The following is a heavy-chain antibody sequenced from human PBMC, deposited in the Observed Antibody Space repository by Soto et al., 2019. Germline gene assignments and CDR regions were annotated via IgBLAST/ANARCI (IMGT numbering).Heavy chain of an antibody. CDR1: GFTFSSYG. Sequence: QVQLVESGGGVVQPGRSLRLSCAAPGFTFSSYGMHWVRQSPGRGLEWGAVISYDGSNKYYADSVKGRFTISRDNSKNTLYLQMNSLRAEDTAVYYCAKDLGSSSSLDYWGQGTLVTVSS. CDR2: ISYDGSNK. J-gene: IGHJ4*02. CDR3: AKDLGSSSSLDY. D-gene: IGHD6-6*01. V-gene: IGHV3-30*18.